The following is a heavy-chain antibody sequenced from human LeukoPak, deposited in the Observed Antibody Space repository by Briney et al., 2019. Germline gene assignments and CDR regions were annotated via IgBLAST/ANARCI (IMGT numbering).Heavy chain of an antibody. V-gene: IGHV1-69*05. CDR1: GGTFSSYA. CDR3: ARDSSGWYRAFDI. CDR2: IIPIFGTA. Sequence: SVKVSCKASGGTFSSYAISWVRQAPGQGLEWMGGIIPIFGTANYAQKFQGRVTITTDESTSTAYMELSSLRSEDTAVYYCARDSSGWYRAFDIWGLGTMVTVSS. D-gene: IGHD6-19*01. J-gene: IGHJ3*02.